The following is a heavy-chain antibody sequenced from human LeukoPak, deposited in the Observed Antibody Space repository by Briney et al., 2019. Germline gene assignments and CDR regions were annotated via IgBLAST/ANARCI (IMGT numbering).Heavy chain of an antibody. J-gene: IGHJ6*02. CDR1: GYTFTSYY. D-gene: IGHD3-22*01. CDR3: ASVVKGSGYVYGMDV. V-gene: IGHV1-46*01. CDR2: INPSGGST. Sequence: ASVKVSCKASGYTFTSYYMHWVRQAPGQGLEWMGIINPSGGSTSYAQKFQGRVTMTRDTSTSTVYMELSSLRSEDTAMYYCASVVKGSGYVYGMDVWGQGTTVTVSS.